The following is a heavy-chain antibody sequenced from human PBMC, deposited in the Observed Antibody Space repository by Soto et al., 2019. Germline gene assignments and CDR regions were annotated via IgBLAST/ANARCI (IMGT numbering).Heavy chain of an antibody. CDR2: IWYDGSNK. Sequence: GGSLRLSCAASGFTFSSYGMHWVRQAPGKGLEWVAVIWYDGSNKYYADSVKGRFTISRDNSKNTLYLQMNSLRAEDTAVYYCARDHVEFWRRVVDYFDYWGQGTLVTVSS. CDR3: ARDHVEFWRRVVDYFDY. CDR1: GFTFSSYG. D-gene: IGHD2-15*01. V-gene: IGHV3-33*01. J-gene: IGHJ4*02.